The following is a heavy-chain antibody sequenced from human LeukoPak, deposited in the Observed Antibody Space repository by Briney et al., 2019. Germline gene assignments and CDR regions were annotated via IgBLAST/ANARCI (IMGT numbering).Heavy chain of an antibody. J-gene: IGHJ3*02. CDR1: GDSVSSNSAA. D-gene: IGHD1-1*01. CDR2: RYYRSKWYN. Sequence: SQTLSLTCAISGDSVSSNSAAWHWIRQSPSRCLEWLGRRYYRSKWYNDNAVSVKGRIAINPDTSKNQFSLQLTSVTPEDTAVYYCAREIRPNGNAFDIWGQGTMVTVSS. V-gene: IGHV6-1*01. CDR3: AREIRPNGNAFDI.